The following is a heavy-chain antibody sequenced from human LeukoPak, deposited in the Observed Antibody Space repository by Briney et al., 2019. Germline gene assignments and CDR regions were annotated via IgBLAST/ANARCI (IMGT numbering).Heavy chain of an antibody. V-gene: IGHV1-18*01. CDR3: ARGPGVYYDFWSGYYYYFDY. CDR2: ISAYNGNT. D-gene: IGHD3-3*01. CDR1: GYTFTIYG. J-gene: IGHJ4*02. Sequence: ASVKVSCKASGYTFTIYGISWVRQAPGQGLEWMGWISAYNGNTNYAQKLQGRVTMTTDTSTSTAYMELRSLRSDDTAVYYCARGPGVYYDFWSGYYYYFDYWGQGTLVTVSS.